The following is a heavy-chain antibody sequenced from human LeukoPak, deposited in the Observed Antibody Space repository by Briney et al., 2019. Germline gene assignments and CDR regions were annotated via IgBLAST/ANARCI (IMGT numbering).Heavy chain of an antibody. J-gene: IGHJ5*02. CDR2: ISGDSGTI. V-gene: IGHV3-48*01. CDR3: ARAAQPGFDP. CDR1: GLTFSSYS. Sequence: GGSLRLSCGASGLTFSSYSMNWVRQAPGKGLEWVSYISGDSGTIYQADSVKGRFTISRDNAKNSLYLQMNSLRAEDTAVYHCARAAQPGFDPWGQGTLVIVSS. D-gene: IGHD1-14*01.